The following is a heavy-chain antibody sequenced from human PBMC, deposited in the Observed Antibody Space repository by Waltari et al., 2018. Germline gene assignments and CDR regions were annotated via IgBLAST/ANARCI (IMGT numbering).Heavy chain of an antibody. Sequence: QLQLQESGPGLVKPSETLSLTCTVSGGSISSSSYYWGWIRQPPGKGLEWIGSIYYSGSTYYNPSLKSRVTISVDTSKNQLSLKLSSVTAADTAVYYCARGGRYCSSTSCFTYNWFDPWGQGTLVTVSS. CDR1: GGSISSSSYY. CDR3: ARGGRYCSSTSCFTYNWFDP. D-gene: IGHD2-2*01. CDR2: IYYSGST. V-gene: IGHV4-39*01. J-gene: IGHJ5*02.